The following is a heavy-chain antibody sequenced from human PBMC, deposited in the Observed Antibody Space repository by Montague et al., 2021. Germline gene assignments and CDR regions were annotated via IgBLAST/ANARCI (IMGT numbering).Heavy chain of an antibody. D-gene: IGHD6-13*01. J-gene: IGHJ4*02. CDR2: IGTSSSFT. CDR1: GFTFNNYF. V-gene: IGHV3-11*06. CDR3: TRVGLTVAAGMIDY. Sequence: YLRLSCAASGFTFNNYFMSWFRQAPGKGLEWVSYIGTSSSFTRYADSVKGRFTISRDNAMNSLYLQMTAMRGEDTAVYYCTRVGLTVAAGMIDYWGQGTLVTVSS.